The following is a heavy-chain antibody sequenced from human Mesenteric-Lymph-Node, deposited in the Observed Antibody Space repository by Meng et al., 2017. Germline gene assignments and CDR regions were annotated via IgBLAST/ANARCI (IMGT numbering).Heavy chain of an antibody. J-gene: IGHJ4*02. CDR3: ASFDHIPRRNYFDY. CDR2: IHHSGSA. V-gene: IGHV4-30-4*01. D-gene: IGHD2-21*01. CDR1: GGSMSSGNYY. Sequence: KLQDPGPGLLEPSQTLSLTCTVSGGSMSSGNYYWSWIRQPPGKGLEWIVYIHHSGSAYSNPSLKSRVSISVDTSKIHFSPNLNSMTAADTAVYYCASFDHIPRRNYFDYWGQGTLVTVSS.